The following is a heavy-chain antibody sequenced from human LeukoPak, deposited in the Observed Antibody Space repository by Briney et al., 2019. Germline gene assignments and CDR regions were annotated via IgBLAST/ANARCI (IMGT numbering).Heavy chain of an antibody. Sequence: GGSLRLSCAASGFTFSSYGMHWVSQAPGKGLEWVAFIRYDGSNKYYADSVKGRFTISRDNSKNTLYLQMNSLRAEDTAVYYCAKTFDYYDSSGYYYVIDAFDIWGQGTMVTVSS. CDR3: AKTFDYYDSSGYYYVIDAFDI. CDR2: IRYDGSNK. CDR1: GFTFSSYG. J-gene: IGHJ3*02. V-gene: IGHV3-30*02. D-gene: IGHD3-22*01.